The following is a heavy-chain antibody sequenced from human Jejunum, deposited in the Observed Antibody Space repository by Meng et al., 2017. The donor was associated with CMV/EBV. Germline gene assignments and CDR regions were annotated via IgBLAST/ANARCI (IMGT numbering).Heavy chain of an antibody. CDR2: ITSGDDP. Sequence: WVRHTPGKDLDCVSLITSGDDPVYADSVKDRFSISSDRSMNTVYLQMNSLRADDTALYYCARAKATRSCSRGTCSSSVNWFDPWGQGTLVTVSS. J-gene: IGHJ5*02. D-gene: IGHD2-15*01. V-gene: IGHV3-53*01. CDR3: ARAKATRSCSRGTCSSSVNWFDP.